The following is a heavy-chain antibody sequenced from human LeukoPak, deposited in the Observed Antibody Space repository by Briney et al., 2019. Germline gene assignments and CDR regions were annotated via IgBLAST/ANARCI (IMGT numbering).Heavy chain of an antibody. D-gene: IGHD1-20*01. CDR3: ASMSITTHPFDL. Sequence: PGGSLRLSCAASGFTFSNYSWNWVRQAPGKGLEWVSSISISSSYIYYADSVKGRFTISRDNAKNSLYLQMNTLRGEDTAMYYCASMSITTHPFDLRGQGTLVTVSS. CDR1: GFTFSNYS. J-gene: IGHJ4*02. CDR2: ISISSSYI. V-gene: IGHV3-21*01.